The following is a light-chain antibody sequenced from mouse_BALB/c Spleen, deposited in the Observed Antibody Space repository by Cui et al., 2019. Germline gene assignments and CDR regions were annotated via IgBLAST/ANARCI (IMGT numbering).Light chain of an antibody. CDR3: HQYHRSPYT. V-gene: IGKV4-74*01. Sequence: QIVLTQPPAIMSASLGARVTMTCTASRSVSSSYLHWYQQKPGSSPKLWIYSTNNLASGVPARFSGSGSGTSYSLTISSMEAEDAATYYCHQYHRSPYTFGGGTKLEIK. J-gene: IGKJ2*01. CDR2: STN. CDR1: RSVSSSY.